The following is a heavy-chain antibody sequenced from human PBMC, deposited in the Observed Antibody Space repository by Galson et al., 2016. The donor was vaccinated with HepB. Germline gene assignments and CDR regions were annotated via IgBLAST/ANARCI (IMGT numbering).Heavy chain of an antibody. CDR1: GSPFSSHA. Sequence: SLRLSCAVSGSPFSSHAMSWVRQAPGEGLEWVSIVRTNNIRSGFKTSYADSVQGRFTVSRDDSKNALYLQMNSLRVADTAVDYCARLYCGGGSCYPRPYYVDCWGHGILVTVSP. V-gene: IGHV3-23*01. J-gene: IGHJ4*01. CDR3: ARLYCGGGSCYPRPYYVDC. D-gene: IGHD2-15*01. CDR2: VRTNNIRSGFKT.